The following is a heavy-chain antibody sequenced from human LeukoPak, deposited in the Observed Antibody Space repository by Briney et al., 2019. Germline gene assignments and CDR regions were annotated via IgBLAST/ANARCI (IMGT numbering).Heavy chain of an antibody. CDR3: ARAAAVTGQFDF. V-gene: IGHV4-39*07. Sequence: SETLSLTSTVSGGSISSSSYYWGWIRQPPGKGLEWIGSIYYSGSTYYNPSLKSRVTISVDTSKNQFSLKLSSVTAADTAFYYCARAAAVTGQFDFWGQGTLVTVSS. CDR2: IYYSGST. CDR1: GGSISSSSYY. J-gene: IGHJ4*02. D-gene: IGHD6-19*01.